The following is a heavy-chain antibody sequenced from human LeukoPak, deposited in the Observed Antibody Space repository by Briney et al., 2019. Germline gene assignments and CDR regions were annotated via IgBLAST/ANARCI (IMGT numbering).Heavy chain of an antibody. D-gene: IGHD3-3*01. Sequence: PGGSLRLSCAASGFTFSSYAMSWVRQAPGKGPEWVSAISGSGGSTYYADSVKGRFTISRDNSKNTLYLQMNSLRAEDTAVYYCAKSPLSPSITIFLYWGQGTLVTVSS. CDR2: ISGSGGST. J-gene: IGHJ4*02. CDR3: AKSPLSPSITIFLY. V-gene: IGHV3-23*01. CDR1: GFTFSSYA.